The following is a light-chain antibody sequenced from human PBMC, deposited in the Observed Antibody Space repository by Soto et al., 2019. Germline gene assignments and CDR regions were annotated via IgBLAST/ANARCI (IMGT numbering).Light chain of an antibody. CDR3: SSSADSRTYD. CDR1: SSDVGGYNY. J-gene: IGLJ1*01. Sequence: QSVLTQPRSVSGSPGQSVTISCTGTSSDVGGYNYVSWYQQHPGKAPKLMIYDVSKRPSGVPDRFSGSKSGNTASLTISGLQAEDEADYYCSSSADSRTYDFGTGTKVTV. CDR2: DVS. V-gene: IGLV2-11*01.